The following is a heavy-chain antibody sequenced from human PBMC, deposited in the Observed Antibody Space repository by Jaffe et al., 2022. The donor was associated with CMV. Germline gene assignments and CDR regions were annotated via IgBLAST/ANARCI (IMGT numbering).Heavy chain of an antibody. CDR2: INHSGST. J-gene: IGHJ6*03. V-gene: IGHV4-34*01. CDR1: GGSFSGYY. Sequence: QVQLQQWGAGLLKPSETLSLTCAVYGGSFSGYYWSWIRQPPGKGLEWIGEINHSGSTNYNPSLKSRVTISVDTSKNQFSLKLSSVTAADTAVYYCARGILGYCSGGSCSWNYYYMDVWGKGTTVTVSS. D-gene: IGHD2-15*01. CDR3: ARGILGYCSGGSCSWNYYYMDV.